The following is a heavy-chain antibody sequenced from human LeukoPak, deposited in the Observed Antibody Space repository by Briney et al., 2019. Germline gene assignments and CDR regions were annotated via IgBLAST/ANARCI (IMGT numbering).Heavy chain of an antibody. Sequence: GGSLRLSCAASGFTFSSYSMNWVRQAPGKGLEWVSSISSSSGYIYYADSVQGRFTISRDNAKSSLYLQMNSLRAEDTAVYYCARDSGPGYSSSWSYWYFDLWGRGTLVTVSS. CDR1: GFTFSSYS. J-gene: IGHJ2*01. V-gene: IGHV3-21*01. CDR2: ISSSSGYI. D-gene: IGHD6-13*01. CDR3: ARDSGPGYSSSWSYWYFDL.